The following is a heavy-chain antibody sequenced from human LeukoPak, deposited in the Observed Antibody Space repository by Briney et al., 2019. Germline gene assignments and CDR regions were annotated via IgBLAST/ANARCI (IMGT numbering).Heavy chain of an antibody. CDR3: VRAAPGRIDRAYWYFDL. Sequence: KPSETLSLTCTVSGGSISSYYWSWIRQPPGKGLEWIGYIYYSGSTNYNPSLKTRVTISVDTSKNHFSLKLSSVTAADTAVYYCVRAAPGRIDRAYWYFDLWGRGTLVTVSS. CDR2: IYYSGST. J-gene: IGHJ2*01. D-gene: IGHD1-26*01. CDR1: GGSISSYY. V-gene: IGHV4-59*08.